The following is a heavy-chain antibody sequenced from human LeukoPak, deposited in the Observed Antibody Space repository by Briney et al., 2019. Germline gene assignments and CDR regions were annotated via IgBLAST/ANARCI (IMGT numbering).Heavy chain of an antibody. J-gene: IGHJ4*02. CDR3: ARGASGSVVALDQ. CDR1: GFTFSSYS. D-gene: IGHD2-15*01. Sequence: GGSLRLSCAASGFTFSSYSMNWVRQAPGKGLEWVSYISSSSSTIYYADSVKGRFTISRDNAKNSLYLQMNSLRAEDTAVYYCARGASGSVVALDQWGQGTLVTVSS. V-gene: IGHV3-48*01. CDR2: ISSSSSTI.